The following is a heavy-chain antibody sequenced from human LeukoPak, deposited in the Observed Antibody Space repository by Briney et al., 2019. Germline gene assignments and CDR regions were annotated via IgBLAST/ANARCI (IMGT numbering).Heavy chain of an antibody. CDR3: ARVPVRSAFDI. CDR1: GFTFSSYW. D-gene: IGHD1-26*01. Sequence: GGSLRLSCAASGFTFSSYWMSWVRQAPGKGQEWVANIKQDGSEKYYVDSVKGRFTISRDNAKNSLYLQMNSLRAEDTAVYYCARVPVRSAFDIWGQGTMVTVSS. V-gene: IGHV3-7*01. J-gene: IGHJ3*02. CDR2: IKQDGSEK.